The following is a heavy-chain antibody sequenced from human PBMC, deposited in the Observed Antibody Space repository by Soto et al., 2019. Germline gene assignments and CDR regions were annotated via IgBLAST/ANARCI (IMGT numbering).Heavy chain of an antibody. CDR3: ARGPAGYSSGWSTGNYFDY. D-gene: IGHD6-19*01. CDR2: INHSGST. CDR1: GGSFSGYY. Sequence: SETLSLTCAVYGGSFSGYYWSWIRQPPGKGLEWIGEINHSGSTNYNPSLKSRVTISVDTSKNQFSLKLSSVTAADTAVYYCARGPAGYSSGWSTGNYFDYWGQGTLVTVSS. J-gene: IGHJ4*02. V-gene: IGHV4-34*01.